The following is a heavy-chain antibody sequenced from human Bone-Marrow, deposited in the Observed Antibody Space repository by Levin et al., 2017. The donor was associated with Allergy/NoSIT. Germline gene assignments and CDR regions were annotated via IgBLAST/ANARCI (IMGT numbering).Heavy chain of an antibody. Sequence: LSLTCAASGFTVSSNYMSWVRQAPGKGLEWISVIYSGGSTYYADSVKGRFTISRDNSKNTLYLQMNSLRAEDTAVYYCARGSMTTVTNYYMDVWGKGTTVTVSS. V-gene: IGHV3-66*02. D-gene: IGHD4-17*01. CDR3: ARGSMTTVTNYYMDV. CDR2: IYSGGST. CDR1: GFTVSSNY. J-gene: IGHJ6*03.